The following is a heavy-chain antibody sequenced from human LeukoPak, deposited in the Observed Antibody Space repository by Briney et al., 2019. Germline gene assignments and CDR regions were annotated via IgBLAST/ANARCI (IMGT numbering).Heavy chain of an antibody. CDR3: ARVVVVAATRLSWFDP. V-gene: IGHV4-4*07. Sequence: SSETLSLTCTVSGGSISSYYWSWIRQPAGRGLEWIGRIYTSGSTNYNPSLKRRVTMSVDTSKNQFSLKLSSVTAADTAVYYCARVVVVAATRLSWFDPWGQGTLVTVSS. CDR2: IYTSGST. CDR1: GGSISSYY. D-gene: IGHD2-15*01. J-gene: IGHJ5*02.